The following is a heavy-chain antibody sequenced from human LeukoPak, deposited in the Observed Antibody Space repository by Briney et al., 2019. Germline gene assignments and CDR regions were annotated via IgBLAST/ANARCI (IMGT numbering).Heavy chain of an antibody. CDR1: GYTFTSYG. CDR2: ISAYNGNT. V-gene: IGHV1-18*01. D-gene: IGHD3-22*01. CDR3: ARGRYPLYYYESSGYTDAFDI. J-gene: IGHJ3*02. Sequence: ASVKVSCKASGYTFTSYGISWVRQAPGQGLEWMGWISAYNGNTNFAQKLQGRVTITTDTSTSTAYMELRSLRSDDTAVYYCARGRYPLYYYESSGYTDAFDIWGQGTMVTVSS.